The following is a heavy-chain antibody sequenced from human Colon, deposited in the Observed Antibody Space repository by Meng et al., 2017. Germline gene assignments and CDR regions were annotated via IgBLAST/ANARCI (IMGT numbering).Heavy chain of an antibody. J-gene: IGHJ5*02. V-gene: IGHV4-39*01. D-gene: IGHD1/OR15-1a*01. CDR1: GDSISSSDSY. Sequence: QPQLQASGPGLVKPSETLSRTCSVSGDSISSSDSYWGWIRQSPGKGLEWIGSIGHSGFTYYTPSLESRVTVSVDTSRSQFSLELTSVTAADTAVYYCVRSRAWVRTGFDPWGQGTLVTVSS. CDR3: VRSRAWVRTGFDP. CDR2: IGHSGFT.